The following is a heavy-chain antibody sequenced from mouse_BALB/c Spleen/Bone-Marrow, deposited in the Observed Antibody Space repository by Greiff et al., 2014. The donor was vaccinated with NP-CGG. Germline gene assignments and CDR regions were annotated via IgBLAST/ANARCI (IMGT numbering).Heavy chain of an antibody. Sequence: EVNLVESGGDLVKPGGSLKLSCAASGFTFSSYGMSWVRQTPDKRLEWVATISSGGSYTYYPDSVKGRFTISRDNAENTLYLQMSSLKSEDTAMYYCARLGRDYFDYWGQGTTLTVSS. J-gene: IGHJ2*01. CDR3: ARLGRDYFDY. V-gene: IGHV5-6*01. D-gene: IGHD4-1*01. CDR1: GFTFSSYG. CDR2: ISSGGSYT.